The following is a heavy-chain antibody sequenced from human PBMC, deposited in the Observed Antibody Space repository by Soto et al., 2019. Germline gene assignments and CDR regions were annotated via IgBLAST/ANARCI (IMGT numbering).Heavy chain of an antibody. Sequence: QLQLVQSGAEVKRPGSSVKVSCKSSGGTFSSYPISCVRQAPVQGLAWMGGTNGNLGTGNYAQKFRGRLTITTDISTTTADMELSSLTAEDTAVYYCERRDSHGFFRSFDNWGQGTLVTVSS. CDR2: TNGNLGTG. V-gene: IGHV1-69*06. CDR3: ERRDSHGFFRSFDN. CDR1: GGTFSSYP. D-gene: IGHD3-16*02. J-gene: IGHJ4*02.